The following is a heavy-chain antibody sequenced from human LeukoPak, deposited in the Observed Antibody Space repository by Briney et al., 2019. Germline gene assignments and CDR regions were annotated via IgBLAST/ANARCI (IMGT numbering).Heavy chain of an antibody. V-gene: IGHV3-30*04. D-gene: IGHD6-13*01. J-gene: IGHJ4*02. CDR1: GFTFSSYA. Sequence: GGSLRLSCAASGFTFSSYAMHWVRQAPGKGLEWVAVKSYDGSNKYYADSVKGRFTISRDNSKNTLYLQMNSLRAEDTAVYYCARESGSSSWYDYWGQGTLVTVSS. CDR3: ARESGSSSWYDY. CDR2: KSYDGSNK.